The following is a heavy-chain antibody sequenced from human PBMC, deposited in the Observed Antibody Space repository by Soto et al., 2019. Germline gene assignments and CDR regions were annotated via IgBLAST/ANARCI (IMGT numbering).Heavy chain of an antibody. V-gene: IGHV3-11*05. CDR3: ARGRGAVTGHYFDY. CDR2: ISSSGTSA. Sequence: QVQLEEPGGGLVKPGGSLRLSCSASGFTFSAVYMSWIRQAPNKGLEYISYISSSGTSANYADSVKGRFTISRDNAKHSLYLQMNSLRAEDTAVYYCARGRGAVTGHYFDYWGQGSMITVSS. J-gene: IGHJ4*02. D-gene: IGHD6-19*01. CDR1: GFTFSAVY.